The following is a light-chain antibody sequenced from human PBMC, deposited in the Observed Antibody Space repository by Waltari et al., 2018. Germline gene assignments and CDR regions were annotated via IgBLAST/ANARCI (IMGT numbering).Light chain of an antibody. CDR2: EAS. CDR3: QQYNTWPPIT. V-gene: IGKV3-15*01. J-gene: IGKJ5*01. CDR1: QSVSSH. Sequence: EIVMTQSPATLSVSPGERATLSCRASQSVSSHLAWYQQKPGKTPRLRIYEASTRPTGIPARFTGRGSGTEFTLSISSLQSEDFAVYYCQQYNTWPPITFGQGTRLEIK.